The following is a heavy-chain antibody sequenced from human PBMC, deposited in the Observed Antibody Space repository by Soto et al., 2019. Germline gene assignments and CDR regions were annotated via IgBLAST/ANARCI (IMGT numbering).Heavy chain of an antibody. CDR2: VSAYNGNT. D-gene: IGHD3-3*01. CDR1: GYTFTSYG. J-gene: IGHJ4*02. V-gene: IGHV1-18*04. Sequence: ASVKDSCKASGYTFTSYGISWVRQAPGQGLEWMGWVSAYNGNTNYAQKLQGRVTMTTDTSTSTAYMELRSLRSDDTAVYYCARINHLEWLWEADYWGQGTLVTVSS. CDR3: ARINHLEWLWEADY.